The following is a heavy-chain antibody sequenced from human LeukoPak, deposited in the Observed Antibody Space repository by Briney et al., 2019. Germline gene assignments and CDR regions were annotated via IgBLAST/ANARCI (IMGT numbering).Heavy chain of an antibody. CDR1: GFTFSSYG. D-gene: IGHD3-22*01. CDR2: IWYDGSNK. CDR3: ARGVGDSSGYYMNYFDY. V-gene: IGHV3-33*01. J-gene: IGHJ4*02. Sequence: GGSLRLSCAASGFTFSSYGMHWVRQPPGKGLEWVAVIWYDGSNKYYADSVKGRFTISRDNSKNTLYLQMNSLRAEDTAVYYCARGVGDSSGYYMNYFDYWGQGTLVTVSS.